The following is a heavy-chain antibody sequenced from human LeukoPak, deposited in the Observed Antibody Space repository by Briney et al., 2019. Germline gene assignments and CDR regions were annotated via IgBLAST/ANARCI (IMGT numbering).Heavy chain of an antibody. D-gene: IGHD3-3*01. CDR3: AMGGPRDFWSGYLDY. J-gene: IGHJ4*02. V-gene: IGHV4-59*01. Sequence: SETLSLTCTVSGGSISSYYWSWIRQPPGKGLEWIGYIYYSGSTNYNPSLKSRVTISVDTSKNQFSLKLSSVTAADTAVYYCAMGGPRDFWSGYLDYWGQGTLVTVSS. CDR1: GGSISSYY. CDR2: IYYSGST.